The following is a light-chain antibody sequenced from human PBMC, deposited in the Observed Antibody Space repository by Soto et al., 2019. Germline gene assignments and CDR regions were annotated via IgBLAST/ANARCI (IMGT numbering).Light chain of an antibody. V-gene: IGKV3D-20*02. CDR3: QQSFSSLYT. J-gene: IGKJ5*01. Sequence: EFVLTQSPGTQALSRGGRATLCSRGSQSLANSFIAWYQQKPGQAPRLLIYDTSSRASGIPDRFSGSGSGTDFTLTISSLQPEDSGTYYCQQSFSSLYTFGQGTRLEIK. CDR2: DTS. CDR1: QSLANSF.